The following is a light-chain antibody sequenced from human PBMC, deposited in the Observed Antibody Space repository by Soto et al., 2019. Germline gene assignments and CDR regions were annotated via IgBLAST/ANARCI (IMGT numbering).Light chain of an antibody. Sequence: EIVLTQSPGTLSLSPGERATLSCRASHSVRSSYLAWYQQKPGQAPRLLIYGASSRATGIPDRFSGSGSGTDFTLTISRLEPEDFAVYYCQQYGSSPPYTLGQGTKLEIK. CDR2: GAS. J-gene: IGKJ2*01. V-gene: IGKV3-20*01. CDR3: QQYGSSPPYT. CDR1: HSVRSSY.